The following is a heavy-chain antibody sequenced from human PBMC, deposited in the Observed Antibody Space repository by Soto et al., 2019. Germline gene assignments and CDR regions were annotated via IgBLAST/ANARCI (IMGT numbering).Heavy chain of an antibody. J-gene: IGHJ4*02. Sequence: GASVKVSFKASGYTFTSYGISWLRQAPGQGLEWMGWISAYNGNTNYAQKLQGRVTMTTDTSTSTAYMELRSLRSDDTAVYYCARVIDGYYFDYWGQGTLVTVSS. V-gene: IGHV1-18*01. CDR2: ISAYNGNT. D-gene: IGHD3-9*01. CDR3: ARVIDGYYFDY. CDR1: GYTFTSYG.